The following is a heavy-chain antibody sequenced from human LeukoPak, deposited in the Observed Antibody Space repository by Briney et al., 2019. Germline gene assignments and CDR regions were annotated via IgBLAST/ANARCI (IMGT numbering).Heavy chain of an antibody. CDR2: IIPILGIA. D-gene: IGHD1-26*01. Sequence: SVKVSCKASGGTFSSYAISWVRQAPGQGLEWMGRIIPILGIANYAQKFQGRVTITADKSTSTAYMELSSLRSEDTAVYYCAVGEGDTYYYYMDVWGKGTTVTVSS. CDR3: AVGEGDTYYYYMDV. J-gene: IGHJ6*03. CDR1: GGTFSSYA. V-gene: IGHV1-69*04.